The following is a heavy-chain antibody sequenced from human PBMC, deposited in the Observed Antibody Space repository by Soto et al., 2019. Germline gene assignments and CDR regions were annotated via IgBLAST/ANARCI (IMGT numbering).Heavy chain of an antibody. CDR2: MNPNSGNT. CDR3: ARGQEVWWNDGPLGLHDLDV. J-gene: IGHJ6*02. Sequence: ASVEVSCKASRYTFISYDINWVRQATGQGLEWMGWMNPNSGNTGYAQKFQGRITMTRNTSINTAYMELSSLRSEDTAVYYCARGQEVWWNDGPLGLHDLDVWGQGTTVTVSS. CDR1: RYTFISYD. V-gene: IGHV1-8*01. D-gene: IGHD1-1*01.